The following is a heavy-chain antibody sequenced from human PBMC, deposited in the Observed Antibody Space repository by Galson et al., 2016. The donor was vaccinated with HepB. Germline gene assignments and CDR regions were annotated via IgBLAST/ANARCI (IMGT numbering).Heavy chain of an antibody. CDR3: ARQREYSYGDVDY. CDR1: GYSFSSYW. CDR2: IDPSDSYT. J-gene: IGHJ4*02. D-gene: IGHD5-18*01. Sequence: SGAEVKKPGESLRISCQGSGYSFSSYWISWVRRMPGKGLEWMGRIDPSDSYTNYSPSFKGHVTISSDKSISTAYLQWSSLKASDTAMYYCARQREYSYGDVDYWGQGTLVTVSS. V-gene: IGHV5-10-1*01.